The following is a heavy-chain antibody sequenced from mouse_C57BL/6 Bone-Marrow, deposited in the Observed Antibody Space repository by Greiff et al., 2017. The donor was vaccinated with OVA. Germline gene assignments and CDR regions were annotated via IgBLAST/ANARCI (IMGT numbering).Heavy chain of an antibody. CDR1: GYTFTDHT. V-gene: IGHV1-78*01. CDR2: IYPRDGST. J-gene: IGHJ4*01. Sequence: VQLQESDAELVKPGASVKISCKVSGYTFTDHTIHWMKQRPEQGLEWIGYIYPRDGSTKYNEKFKGKATLTADKSSSTAYMQLNSLTSEDSAVYFCAREFGIFGYAMDYWGQGTSVTVSS. D-gene: IGHD1-1*02. CDR3: AREFGIFGYAMDY.